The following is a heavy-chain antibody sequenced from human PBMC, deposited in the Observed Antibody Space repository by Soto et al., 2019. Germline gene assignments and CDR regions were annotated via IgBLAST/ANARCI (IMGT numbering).Heavy chain of an antibody. CDR3: AKDRILSRRIAAAGSFDY. J-gene: IGHJ4*02. CDR1: GFTFSSYG. V-gene: IGHV3-30*18. D-gene: IGHD6-13*01. CDR2: ISYDGSNK. Sequence: GGSLRLSCAASGFTFSSYGMHWVRQAPGKGLEWVAVISYDGSNKYYADSVKGRFTFSRDNSKNTLYLQMNSLRAEDTAVYYCAKDRILSRRIAAAGSFDYWGQGTLVTVSS.